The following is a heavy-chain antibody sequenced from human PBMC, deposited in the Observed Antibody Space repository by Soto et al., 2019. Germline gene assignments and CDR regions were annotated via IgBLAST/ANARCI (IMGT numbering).Heavy chain of an antibody. CDR2: ISPYNGNT. D-gene: IGHD3-22*01. J-gene: IGHJ4*02. CDR1: GFMFSDYG. V-gene: IGHV1-18*04. CDR3: AREYLDYYDTSGYYY. Sequence: ASVKVSFKASGFMFSDYGISWVRQAPGQGLEWMGRISPYNGNTNYAQNVQGRVTMTTDTATSSVYMELRSLRSDDTAVYYCAREYLDYYDTSGYYYWGQGTLVTVSS.